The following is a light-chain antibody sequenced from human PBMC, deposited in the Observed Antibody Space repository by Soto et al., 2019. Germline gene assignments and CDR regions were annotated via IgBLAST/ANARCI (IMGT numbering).Light chain of an antibody. CDR1: QSVSSSY. V-gene: IGKV3-20*01. J-gene: IGKJ1*01. Sequence: EIVLTQSPGTLSLSPGERATLSCRASQSVSSSYLAWYQQKPGQAPRHLIYGASSRATGIPDRFSGSGSGTDFTLTISRLEPEDFAVYYCQHYGSSPTWTFGQGTKVEI. CDR2: GAS. CDR3: QHYGSSPTWT.